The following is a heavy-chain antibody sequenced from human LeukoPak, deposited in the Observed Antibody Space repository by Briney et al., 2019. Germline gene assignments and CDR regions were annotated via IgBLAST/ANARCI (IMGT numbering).Heavy chain of an antibody. V-gene: IGHV3-33*01. D-gene: IGHD3-10*01. Sequence: GGSLRLSCAASGFTFSSYGMHWVRQAPGKGLEWVAVIWYDGSNKYYADSVKGRFTISRDNSKNTLYLQMNSLRAEDTAVYYCARDPMVRGVIPDYWGQGTLVTVSS. J-gene: IGHJ4*02. CDR3: ARDPMVRGVIPDY. CDR1: GFTFSSYG. CDR2: IWYDGSNK.